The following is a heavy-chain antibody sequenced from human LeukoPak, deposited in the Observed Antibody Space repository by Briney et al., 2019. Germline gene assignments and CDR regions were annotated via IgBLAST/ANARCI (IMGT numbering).Heavy chain of an antibody. CDR2: INWNGRSI. D-gene: IGHD2-15*01. J-gene: IGHJ4*02. CDR1: RFTFDEYG. CDR3: AKDLVDEDIVVVVAATPLAY. Sequence: GSLRLSCAASRFTFDEYGMSWVRQTAGKGLEWVSGINWNGRSIGYADSVKGRFTVSRDNAKSSLYLQMNSLRAEDTAVYYCAKDLVDEDIVVVVAATPLAYWGQGTLVTVSS. V-gene: IGHV3-20*04.